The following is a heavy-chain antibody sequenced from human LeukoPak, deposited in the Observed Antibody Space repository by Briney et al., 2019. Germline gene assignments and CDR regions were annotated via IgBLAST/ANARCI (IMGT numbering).Heavy chain of an antibody. D-gene: IGHD6-19*01. CDR1: GYTFTGYY. J-gene: IGHJ4*02. CDR3: ARLRRSSGWYYFDY. Sequence: ASVKVSCKASGYTFTGYYMHLVRQAPGQGLEWMGRINPSSGGTNYAQKFQGRVTMTRDTSISTAYMELSRLRSDDTAVYYCARLRRSSGWYYFDYWGQGTLVTVSS. CDR2: INPSSGGT. V-gene: IGHV1-2*06.